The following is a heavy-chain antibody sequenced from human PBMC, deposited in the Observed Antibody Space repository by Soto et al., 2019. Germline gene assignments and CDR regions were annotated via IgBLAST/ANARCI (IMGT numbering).Heavy chain of an antibody. J-gene: IGHJ6*02. V-gene: IGHV4-39*01. Sequence: PSETLSLTCTVSGGSISSRSYYWGWIRQPPGKGLEWIGNVYYGESTYYNPSLKSRVTISVETSKSQFSLKLSSVTAADTAVYYCAGGDYYHSSGYYFYYYTMDVWGQGTTVTVSS. CDR3: AGGDYYHSSGYYFYYYTMDV. CDR2: VYYGEST. CDR1: GGSISSRSYY. D-gene: IGHD3-22*01.